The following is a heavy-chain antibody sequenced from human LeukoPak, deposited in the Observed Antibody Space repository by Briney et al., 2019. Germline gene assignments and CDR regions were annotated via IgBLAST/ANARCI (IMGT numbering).Heavy chain of an antibody. D-gene: IGHD6-19*01. V-gene: IGHV5-51*01. Sequence: GESLKISCKGSGYIFSNFFIGWVRQVPGKGLEWMGVVFGADSGTRYAPSFEGQVTISADKSVNTAYLQWNSLKTSDTAIYYCARQDYSSSWRHWGQGTLVTVSS. J-gene: IGHJ4*02. CDR1: GYIFSNFF. CDR3: ARQDYSSSWRH. CDR2: VFGADSGT.